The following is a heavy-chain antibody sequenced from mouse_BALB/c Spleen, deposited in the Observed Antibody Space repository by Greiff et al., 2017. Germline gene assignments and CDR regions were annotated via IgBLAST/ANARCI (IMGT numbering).Heavy chain of an antibody. Sequence: VQLQQSGPELVKPGASVKMSCKASGYTFTSYVMHWVKQKPGQGLEWIGYINPYNDGTKYNEKFKGKATLTSDKSSSTAYMELSSLTSEDSAVYYCASSAYYGNYLYYFDYWGQGTTLTVAS. J-gene: IGHJ2*01. CDR1: GYTFTSYV. V-gene: IGHV1-14*01. D-gene: IGHD2-10*01. CDR2: INPYNDGT. CDR3: ASSAYYGNYLYYFDY.